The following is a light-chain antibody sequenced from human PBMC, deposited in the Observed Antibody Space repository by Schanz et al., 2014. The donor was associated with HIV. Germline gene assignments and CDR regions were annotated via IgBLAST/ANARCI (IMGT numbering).Light chain of an antibody. CDR3: LQDYTYWWT. V-gene: IGKV3D-7*01. CDR2: DAS. Sequence: EIVLTQSPGTLSLSPGERATLSCRASQSVSSSYLACYQQKPGQAPRLVISDASTRATGIPARFSGRGSGTEFTLTISSVQPEDFATYYCLQDYTYWWTFGKGTKVEI. CDR1: QSVSSSY. J-gene: IGKJ1*01.